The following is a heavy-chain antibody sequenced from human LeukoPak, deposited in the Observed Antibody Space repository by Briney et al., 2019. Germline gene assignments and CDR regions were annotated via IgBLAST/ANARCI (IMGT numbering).Heavy chain of an antibody. Sequence: GGSLRLSCAASGFTFSSYSMNWVRQAPGKGLGWVSHITASGTAMFYADSVKGRFTISRDNAKNSLYLQMNSLRDEGTAVYYCASSGSYRFDYWGQGTLVTVSS. J-gene: IGHJ4*02. CDR1: GFTFSSYS. CDR3: ASSGSYRFDY. D-gene: IGHD1-26*01. V-gene: IGHV3-48*02. CDR2: ITASGTAM.